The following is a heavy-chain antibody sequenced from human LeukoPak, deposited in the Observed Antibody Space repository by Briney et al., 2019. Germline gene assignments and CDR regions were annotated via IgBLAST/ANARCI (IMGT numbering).Heavy chain of an antibody. CDR1: GFTFSNYT. V-gene: IGHV3-21*01. J-gene: IGHJ3*02. D-gene: IGHD3-16*01. CDR3: ARVSLWGLAFDI. CDR2: ISSSSSYI. Sequence: GGSLRLSCAASGFTFSNYTMNWVRQAPGKGLEWVSSISSSSSYIYYADSVKGRFTISRDNAKNSLYLQMNSLRAEDTAVYYCARVSLWGLAFDIWGQGTMVTVSS.